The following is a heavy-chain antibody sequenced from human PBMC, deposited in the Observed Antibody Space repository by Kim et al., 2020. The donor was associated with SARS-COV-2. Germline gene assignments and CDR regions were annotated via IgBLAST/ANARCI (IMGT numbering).Heavy chain of an antibody. Sequence: ASVKVSCKASGYTFTQYAMNWVRQAPGQGLEWMGWINTNTGNPTYAQGFTGRFVFSLDTSVSTAYLQISSLKAEDTAVYYCARYLWGGNSGWNPFDYWGQGTLVTVSS. J-gene: IGHJ4*02. CDR3: ARYLWGGNSGWNPFDY. CDR1: GYTFTQYA. V-gene: IGHV7-4-1*02. CDR2: INTNTGNP. D-gene: IGHD6-19*01.